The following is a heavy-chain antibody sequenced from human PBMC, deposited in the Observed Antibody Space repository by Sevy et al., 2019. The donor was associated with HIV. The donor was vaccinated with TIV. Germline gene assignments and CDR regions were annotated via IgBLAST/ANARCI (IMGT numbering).Heavy chain of an antibody. CDR3: TKESLRGTYIRGDFDH. Sequence: GGSLRLSCSAFGFNFQTFGMHWVRQAPGKGPEWLAVISSDGINHNYAASVKGRFTIYRDNSKSPLFLQMNSLTPNDTAVYFRTKESLRGTYIRGDFDHWGQGTLVTVSP. V-gene: IGHV3-30*18. CDR2: ISSDGINH. J-gene: IGHJ4*02. CDR1: GFNFQTFG. D-gene: IGHD3-10*02.